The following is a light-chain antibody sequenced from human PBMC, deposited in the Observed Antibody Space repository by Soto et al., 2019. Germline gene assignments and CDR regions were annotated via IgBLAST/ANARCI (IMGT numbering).Light chain of an antibody. V-gene: IGKV3-15*01. CDR1: QSVSSN. J-gene: IGKJ5*01. Sequence: ELVMKQSPGTRPSSPRQRATLCYXASQSVSSNLAWTQQKPGQVPRILMYDASTRATGIPARFSGSGSGTEFTLTISSLQSEDFAVYYRQQYHNWPITFVQGTGLDI. CDR3: QQYHNWPIT. CDR2: DAS.